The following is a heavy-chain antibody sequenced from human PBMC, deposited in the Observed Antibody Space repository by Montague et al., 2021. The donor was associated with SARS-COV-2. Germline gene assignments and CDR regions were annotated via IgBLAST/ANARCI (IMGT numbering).Heavy chain of an antibody. V-gene: IGHV4-59*01. CDR1: GGSISSYY. CDR3: ARGFDI. CDR2: IYYSGRT. J-gene: IGHJ3*02. Sequence: SETLSLTCTVSGGSISSYYWIWIRQPPGRGLEWIWYIYYSGRTNYNPSLKSRVIISVDTSKNQFSLKLSSVTAADTAVYYCARGFDIWGQGTMVTVSS.